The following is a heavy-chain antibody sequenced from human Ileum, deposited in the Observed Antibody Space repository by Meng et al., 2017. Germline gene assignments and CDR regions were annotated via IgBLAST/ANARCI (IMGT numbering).Heavy chain of an antibody. Sequence: GESLKISCAVSGLTFSSYSMHWVRQAPGKGLEWVAVISHGEENQYYADSVRGRFTISRDNSKNTLYLQMNSLRAEDTAVYYCAGRKYYYHDTGYLGAFDIWGQGTMVTVSS. CDR1: GLTFSSYS. CDR3: AGRKYYYHDTGYLGAFDI. CDR2: ISHGEENQ. V-gene: IGHV3-30-3*02. J-gene: IGHJ3*02. D-gene: IGHD3-22*01.